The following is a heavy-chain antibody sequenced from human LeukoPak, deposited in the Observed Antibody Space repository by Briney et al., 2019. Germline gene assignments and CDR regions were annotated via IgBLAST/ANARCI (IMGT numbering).Heavy chain of an antibody. CDR3: AREGGYCYGASCRFFDS. CDR2: INTRSYI. CDR1: GFTFSSYS. J-gene: IGHJ4*02. Sequence: GGSLRLSCAASGFTFSSYSMNLVRQAPGKGLEWVSSINTRSYIYSADSVKGRFTISRDNDKNSVYLQMNSLRAEDTAVYYCAREGGYCYGASCRFFDSWGQGTLLTVSS. D-gene: IGHD2-15*01. V-gene: IGHV3-21*01.